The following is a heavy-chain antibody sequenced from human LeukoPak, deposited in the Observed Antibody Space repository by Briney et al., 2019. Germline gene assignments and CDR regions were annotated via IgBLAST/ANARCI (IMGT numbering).Heavy chain of an antibody. Sequence: GGSLRLSCAASGFTFTAYAMSWVRQAPGKGLEWVSAISGSGGSTYYADSVKGRFTISRDNSKNTLYLQMNSLRAEDTAVYYCAKEMVRGVIAHFDYWGQGTLVTVSS. D-gene: IGHD3-10*01. CDR2: ISGSGGST. CDR1: GFTFTAYA. V-gene: IGHV3-23*01. CDR3: AKEMVRGVIAHFDY. J-gene: IGHJ4*02.